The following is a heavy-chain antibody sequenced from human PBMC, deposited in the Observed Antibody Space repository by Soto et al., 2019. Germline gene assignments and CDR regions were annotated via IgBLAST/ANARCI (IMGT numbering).Heavy chain of an antibody. CDR3: AKAYYDDAFDI. Sequence: EVQLVESGGGLVQPGRSLRLSCAASGFTFDDYAMHWVRQAPGKGLEWVSGISWNSGSIGYADSVKGRFTISRDNAKNCLYLQMNSLRAEDTALYYCAKAYYDDAFDIWGQGTMVTVSS. CDR2: ISWNSGSI. J-gene: IGHJ3*02. D-gene: IGHD3-22*01. CDR1: GFTFDDYA. V-gene: IGHV3-9*01.